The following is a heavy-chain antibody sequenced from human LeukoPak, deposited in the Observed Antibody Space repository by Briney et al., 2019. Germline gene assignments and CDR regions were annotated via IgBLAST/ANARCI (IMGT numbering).Heavy chain of an antibody. V-gene: IGHV3-21*01. CDR1: GFTFSIDN. J-gene: IGHJ4*02. CDR2: ISSSSTYI. Sequence: PGGSLRLSCAASGFTFSIDNMNWVRQAPGKGLEWVSSISSSSTYIYYADSVKGRFTISRDNAKNSLYLQMNSLRAEDTAVYFCARDYYDILTGYYTPDYWGQGTLVTVSS. CDR3: ARDYYDILTGYYTPDY. D-gene: IGHD3-9*01.